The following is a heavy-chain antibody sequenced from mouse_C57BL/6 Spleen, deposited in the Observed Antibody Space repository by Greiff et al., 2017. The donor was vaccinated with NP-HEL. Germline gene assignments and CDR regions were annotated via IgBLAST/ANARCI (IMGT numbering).Heavy chain of an antibody. J-gene: IGHJ2*01. D-gene: IGHD2-3*01. V-gene: IGHV1-54*01. CDR1: GYAFTNYL. CDR3: ARWGGNGYYYFDY. CDR2: INPGSGGT. Sequence: QVQLQQSGAELVRPGTSVKVSCKASGYAFTNYLIEWVKQRPGQGLEWIGVINPGSGGTNYNEKFKGKATLTADKSSSTAYMQLSSLTSEDSAVYFCARWGGNGYYYFDYWGQGTTLTVSS.